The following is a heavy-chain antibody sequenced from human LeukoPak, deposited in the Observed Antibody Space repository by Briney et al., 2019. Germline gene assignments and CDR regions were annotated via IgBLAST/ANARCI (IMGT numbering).Heavy chain of an antibody. CDR2: INPNSGDT. J-gene: IGHJ1*01. CDR3: ARDDYDSSGEYFQH. V-gene: IGHV1-2*02. CDR1: GYTFAGYY. Sequence: ASVKVSCKASGYTFAGYYMHWVRQAPGQGLEWMGWINPNSGDTNYAQKFQGRVTMTRDTSISTAYMELSRLRSDDTAVYYCARDDYDSSGEYFQHWGQGSLVTVSS. D-gene: IGHD3-22*01.